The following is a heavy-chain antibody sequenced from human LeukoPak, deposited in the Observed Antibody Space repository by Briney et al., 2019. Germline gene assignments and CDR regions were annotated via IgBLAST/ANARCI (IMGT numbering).Heavy chain of an antibody. D-gene: IGHD1-26*01. CDR2: IKSKTDGGTT. V-gene: IGHV3-15*01. CDR1: GFTFSNAW. CDR3: ARDLGVWELLFDY. Sequence: GGSLRLSCAASGFTFSNAWMSWVRQAPGKGLEWVGRIKSKTDGGTTDYAAPVKGRFTISRDDSKNTLYLQMNSLRAEDTAVYYCARDLGVWELLFDYWGQGTLVTVSS. J-gene: IGHJ4*02.